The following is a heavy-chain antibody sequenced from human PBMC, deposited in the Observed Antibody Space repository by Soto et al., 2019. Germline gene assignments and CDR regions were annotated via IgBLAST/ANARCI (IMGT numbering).Heavy chain of an antibody. D-gene: IGHD5-12*01. V-gene: IGHV3-23*01. Sequence: PGGSLRLSCAASGFTFSSYAMSWVRQAPGKGLEWVSAISGSGGSTYYADSVKGRFTISRDNSKNTLYLQMNSLRAEDTAVYYCASGDNHYYYYYYMDVWGKGTKVTVSS. J-gene: IGHJ6*03. CDR2: ISGSGGST. CDR3: ASGDNHYYYYYYMDV. CDR1: GFTFSSYA.